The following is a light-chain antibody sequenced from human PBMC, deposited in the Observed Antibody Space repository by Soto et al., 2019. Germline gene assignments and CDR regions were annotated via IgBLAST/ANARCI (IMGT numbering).Light chain of an antibody. Sequence: QSVLTQPASVSGSPGQSITISCTGTSSDVGSYNLVSWYQQHPGKAPKLMIYEVSKRPSGVSNRFSGSKSGNTASLTISGLQAEDEADYYCCSYVGSSVYVFGTGTKVTVL. V-gene: IGLV2-23*02. J-gene: IGLJ1*01. CDR2: EVS. CDR1: SSDVGSYNL. CDR3: CSYVGSSVYV.